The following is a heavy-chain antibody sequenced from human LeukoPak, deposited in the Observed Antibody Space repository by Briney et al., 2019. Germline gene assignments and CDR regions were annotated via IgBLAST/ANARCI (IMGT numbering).Heavy chain of an antibody. CDR2: IYYSGST. CDR3: ARDEEGEGFDY. D-gene: IGHD1-26*01. Sequence: PSETLSLTCTVSGGSISSYYWSWIRQPPGKGLEWIGYIYYSGSTNHNPSLKSRVTISVDTSKNQFSLKLSSVTAADTAVYYCARDEEGEGFDYWGQGTLVTVSS. CDR1: GGSISSYY. V-gene: IGHV4-59*01. J-gene: IGHJ4*02.